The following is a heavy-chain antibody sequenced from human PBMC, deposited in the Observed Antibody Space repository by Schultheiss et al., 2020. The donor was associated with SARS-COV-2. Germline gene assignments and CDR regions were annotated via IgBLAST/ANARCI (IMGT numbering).Heavy chain of an antibody. CDR2: NHYSGRI. V-gene: IGHV4-34*01. CDR3: ARVGDYGDYLYNWFDP. CDR1: GGSFSGYY. D-gene: IGHD4-17*01. Sequence: SQTLSLTCAVYGGSFSGYYWSWIRQPPGKGLEWIGYNHYSGRIYYNLSLKSRVTISVDTSKNQFSLKLSSVTAADTAVYYCARVGDYGDYLYNWFDPWGQGTLVTVSS. J-gene: IGHJ5*02.